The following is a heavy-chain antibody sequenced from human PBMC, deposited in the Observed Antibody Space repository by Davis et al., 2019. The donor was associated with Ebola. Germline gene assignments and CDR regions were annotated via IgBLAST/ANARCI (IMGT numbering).Heavy chain of an antibody. CDR1: GSSLDENY. CDR3: ARAQDCSGGSCYSGEFDY. D-gene: IGHD2-15*01. V-gene: IGHV4-59*12. Sequence: SETLSLTCAVSGSSLDENYWGWIRLPPGKGLEWIGYIYYSGSTNYNPSLKSRVTISVDTSKNQFSLKLSSVTAADTAVYYCARAQDCSGGSCYSGEFDYWGQGTLVSVSS. CDR2: IYYSGST. J-gene: IGHJ4*02.